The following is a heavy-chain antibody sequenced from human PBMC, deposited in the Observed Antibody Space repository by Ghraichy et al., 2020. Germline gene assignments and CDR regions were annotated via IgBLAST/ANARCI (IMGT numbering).Heavy chain of an antibody. CDR2: IKSKTDGGTT. CDR1: GFTFSNAW. V-gene: IGHV3-15*01. D-gene: IGHD3-22*01. CDR3: TTPDSSGPIDY. J-gene: IGHJ4*02. Sequence: GGSLRLSCAASGFTFSNAWMSWVRQAPGKGLEWVGRIKSKTDGGTTDYATPVKGRFTISRDDSKNTLYLQMNSLKTEDTAVYYCTTPDSSGPIDYWGQGTLVTVSS.